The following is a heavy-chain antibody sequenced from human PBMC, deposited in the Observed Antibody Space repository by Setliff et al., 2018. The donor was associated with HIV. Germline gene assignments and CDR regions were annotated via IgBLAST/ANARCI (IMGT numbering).Heavy chain of an antibody. V-gene: IGHV3-23*01. D-gene: IGHD3-9*01. CDR1: GFTFRSYA. CDR3: TKDLTGPGAGWFDS. CDR2: ISGDGDVI. J-gene: IGHJ5*01. Sequence: PGGSLRLSCAASGFTFRSYATSWVRQAPRKGLQWLSSISGDGDVIYYADSVKGRFTVSRDFSRDTVYLQMNSLRVADTAIYYCTKDLTGPGAGWFDSWGQGTLVTVSS.